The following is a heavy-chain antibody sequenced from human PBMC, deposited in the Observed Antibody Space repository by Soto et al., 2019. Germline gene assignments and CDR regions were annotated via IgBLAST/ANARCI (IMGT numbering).Heavy chain of an antibody. CDR3: ARVRIAARTVAYGMDV. CDR2: IYTSGST. CDR1: GGSISSYY. V-gene: IGHV4-4*07. D-gene: IGHD6-6*01. Sequence: SETLSLTCTVSGGSISSYYWSWIRQPAGKGLEWIGRIYTSGSTNYNPSLKSRVTMSVDTSKKQFSLKLSSVTAADTAVYYCARVRIAARTVAYGMDVCGHVTTLPVS. J-gene: IGHJ6*02.